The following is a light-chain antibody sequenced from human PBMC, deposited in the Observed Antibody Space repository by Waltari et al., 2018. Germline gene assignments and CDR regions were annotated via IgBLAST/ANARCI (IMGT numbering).Light chain of an antibody. CDR3: AAWDDSLSAWV. Sequence: QSVLTQPPSVSEAPRQRVTISCSGSRSNIEHNAVNWYQQLPGKAPKLLIYYDGLRPSGVCDRFSGSKSGTSASLAISGLQSEDEADYYCAAWDDSLSAWVFGGGTKLTVL. J-gene: IGLJ3*02. CDR1: RSNIEHNA. CDR2: YDG. V-gene: IGLV1-36*01.